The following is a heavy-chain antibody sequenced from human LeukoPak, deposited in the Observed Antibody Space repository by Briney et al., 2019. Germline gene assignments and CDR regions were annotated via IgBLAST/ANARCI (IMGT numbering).Heavy chain of an antibody. D-gene: IGHD2-8*01. J-gene: IGHJ3*02. V-gene: IGHV4-34*01. CDR1: GGSFSGYY. CDR3: ASCILPADAFDI. CDR2: INHSGST. Sequence: SETLSLTCAVYGGSFSGYYWSWIRQPPGKGLEWIGEINHSGSTNYNPSLKSRVTISVDTSKNQFSLKLSSVTAADTAVYYCASCILPADAFDIWGQGTMVTVSS.